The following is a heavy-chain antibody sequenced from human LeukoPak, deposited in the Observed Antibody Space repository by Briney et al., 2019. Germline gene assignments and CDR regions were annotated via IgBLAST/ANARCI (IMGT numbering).Heavy chain of an antibody. CDR1: GFTFSSYE. J-gene: IGHJ5*01. Sequence: PGGSLRLSCAASGFTFSSYEMNWVRQAPGKGLQWVSYISGSGSTIWYADSVKGRFTISRDNAKNSLYLQMNSLRAENTAVYYFARENWFDSWGQGTLVTVSS. CDR3: ARENWFDS. CDR2: ISGSGSTI. V-gene: IGHV3-48*03.